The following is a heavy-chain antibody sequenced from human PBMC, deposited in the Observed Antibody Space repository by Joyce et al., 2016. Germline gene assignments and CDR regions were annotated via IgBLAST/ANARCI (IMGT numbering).Heavy chain of an antibody. D-gene: IGHD4-17*01. CDR1: RYTFTSYE. CDR2: MNPNTGNT. Sequence: QVQLVQSGAEVKKPGASVKVSCKASRYTFTSYEINWVRQATGKGLEWMGWMNPNTGNTAYAQKFQGRVTMTRNTSISTAYMELSSLRSEDTAVYYCARERNFGDLSFDPWGQGTLVTVSS. CDR3: ARERNFGDLSFDP. J-gene: IGHJ5*02. V-gene: IGHV1-8*01.